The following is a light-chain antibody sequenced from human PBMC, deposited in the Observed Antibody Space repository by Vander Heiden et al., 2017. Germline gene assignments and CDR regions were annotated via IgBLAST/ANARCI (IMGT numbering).Light chain of an antibody. CDR3: NSRDRSGYLL. J-gene: IGLJ2*01. V-gene: IGLV3-19*01. CDR1: SLRDYY. CDR2: GKN. Sequence: SSELTQDPAVSVALGQTVKSTCQGDSLRDYYGSWYQQTPGQAPILFFYGKNLRPSGIPARFSGSTSGNTASLTITEAQAEDEADYYCNSRDRSGYLLFGGGTRLTVL.